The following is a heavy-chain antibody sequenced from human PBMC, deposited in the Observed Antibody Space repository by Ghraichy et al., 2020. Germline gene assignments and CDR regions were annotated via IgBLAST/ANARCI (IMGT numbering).Heavy chain of an antibody. J-gene: IGHJ4*02. CDR1: GFTVSSYA. CDR2: ISGSGGST. CDR3: AKGVGTSCYSASDN. V-gene: IGHV3-23*01. Sequence: GESLNISCAASGFTVSSYAMSWVRQAPGKGLEWVSVISGSGGSTYYADSVKGRFTISRDNSKNTLYLQMNSLRAEDTAVYYCAKGVGTSCYSASDNWGQGTLVTVSS. D-gene: IGHD2-2*02.